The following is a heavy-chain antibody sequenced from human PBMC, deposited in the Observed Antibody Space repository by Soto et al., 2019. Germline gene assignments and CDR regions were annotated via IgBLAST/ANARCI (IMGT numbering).Heavy chain of an antibody. CDR1: GYTFTSYY. J-gene: IGHJ4*02. CDR3: AREVSVGVGATDY. CDR2: ISPSGDST. Sequence: QVQLVQSGAAVKKPGASVKVSCKASGYTFTSYYMHWVRQAPGQGLEWMGIISPSGDSTSFAQKLQGRVTMARDTSTSTVYMELSSLRSEVTDVYYCAREVSVGVGATDYWGQGPLVTVSS. D-gene: IGHD1-26*01. V-gene: IGHV1-46*04.